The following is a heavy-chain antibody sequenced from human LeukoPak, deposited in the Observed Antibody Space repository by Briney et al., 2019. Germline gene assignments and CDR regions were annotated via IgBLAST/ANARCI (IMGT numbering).Heavy chain of an antibody. CDR1: GFTFSTYA. CDR2: ISGSGGGT. J-gene: IGHJ4*02. CDR3: AKEVQDSSGWQIDY. V-gene: IGHV3-23*01. Sequence: GGSLRLSCAVSGFTFSTYAMNWVRQAPGKGLEWVSAISGSGGGTHYADSVKGRFTISRDNSKSTLYLQMNSLRAEDTAIYYCAKEVQDSSGWQIDYRGQGTLVTVSS. D-gene: IGHD6-19*01.